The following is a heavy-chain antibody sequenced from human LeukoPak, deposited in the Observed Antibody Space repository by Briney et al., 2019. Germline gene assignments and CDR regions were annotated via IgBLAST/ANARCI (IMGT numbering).Heavy chain of an antibody. CDR2: INPSGGST. V-gene: IGHV1-46*01. CDR1: GYTFTSYY. Sequence: ASVKVSCKASGYTFTSYYMHWVRQAPGQGLEWMGIINPSGGSTSYAQKFQGRVTMTEDTSTDTAYMELSSLRSEDTAVYYCATGPMDYDILTGYYEYFQHWGQGTLVTVSS. D-gene: IGHD3-9*01. CDR3: ATGPMDYDILTGYYEYFQH. J-gene: IGHJ1*01.